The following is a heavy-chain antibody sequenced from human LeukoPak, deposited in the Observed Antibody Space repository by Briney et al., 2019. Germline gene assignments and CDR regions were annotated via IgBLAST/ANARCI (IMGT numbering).Heavy chain of an antibody. V-gene: IGHV1-69*13. CDR1: GGTFSSYV. CDR3: ARGALTPGPIAVETTHFDY. D-gene: IGHD6-19*01. Sequence: ASVKVSCKACGGTFSSYVIIWVRQAPGQGLEWMGRIIPILGAPNYAQKFQGRVTITADESTGTAYMELRSLRSEDTAVYYCARGALTPGPIAVETTHFDYWGQGTPVAVSS. CDR2: IIPILGAP. J-gene: IGHJ4*02.